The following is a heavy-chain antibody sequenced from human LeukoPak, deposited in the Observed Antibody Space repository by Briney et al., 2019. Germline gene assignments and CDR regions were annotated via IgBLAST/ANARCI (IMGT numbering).Heavy chain of an antibody. CDR3: AKALPVQYYYDSSGPDDAFDI. CDR2: ISWNSGSI. V-gene: IGHV3-9*01. D-gene: IGHD3-22*01. CDR1: GFTFDDYA. J-gene: IGHJ3*02. Sequence: GGSLRLSCAASGFTFDDYAMHWVRQAPGKGLEWVSGISWNSGSIGYADSVKGRFTISRGNAKNSLYLQMNSLRAEDTALYYCAKALPVQYYYDSSGPDDAFDIWGQGTMATVSS.